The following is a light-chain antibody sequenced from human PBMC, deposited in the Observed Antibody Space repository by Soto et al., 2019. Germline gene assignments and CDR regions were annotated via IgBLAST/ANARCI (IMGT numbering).Light chain of an antibody. CDR3: STYTSTNTWV. CDR1: SSDVGGYNL. Sequence: QSALTQPPSASGSPGQSVTISCTGTSSDVGGYNLVSWYQQHPGKAPKLMIYEVNKRPSGVPDRFSGSKSGNTASLTVSGLQAEDEGDYYCSTYTSTNTWVFGGGTKLTVL. CDR2: EVN. V-gene: IGLV2-8*01. J-gene: IGLJ3*02.